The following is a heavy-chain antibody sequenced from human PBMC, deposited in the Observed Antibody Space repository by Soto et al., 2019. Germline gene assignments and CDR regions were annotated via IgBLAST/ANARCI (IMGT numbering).Heavy chain of an antibody. CDR2: IRDDGSNK. D-gene: IGHD6-19*01. CDR3: AKEYGVAVAGILDY. CDR1: GFTFSSYW. V-gene: IGHV3-30*02. J-gene: IGHJ4*02. Sequence: QPGGSLRLSCAASGFTFSSYWMSWVRQAPGKGLEWVANIRDDGSNKYYADSVKGRFTISRDNSKNTLYLQMNSLRAEDTAVYYCAKEYGVAVAGILDYWGQGTLVTVSS.